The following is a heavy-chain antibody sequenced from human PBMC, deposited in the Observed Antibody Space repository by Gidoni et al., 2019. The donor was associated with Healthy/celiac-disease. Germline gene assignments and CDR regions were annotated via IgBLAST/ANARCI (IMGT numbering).Heavy chain of an antibody. J-gene: IGHJ4*02. CDR3: ARMYYYDSSARY. D-gene: IGHD3-22*01. Sequence: QITLKESGPTLVKPTQTLTLTCTFSGFSLSTSGVGVGGIRQPPGKALEWLALIYWDDDKRYSPSLKSRRTITKDTTKNQVVLTMTNMDPVDTATYYCARMYYYDSSARYWGQGTLVTVSS. V-gene: IGHV2-5*02. CDR2: IYWDDDK. CDR1: GFSLSTSGVG.